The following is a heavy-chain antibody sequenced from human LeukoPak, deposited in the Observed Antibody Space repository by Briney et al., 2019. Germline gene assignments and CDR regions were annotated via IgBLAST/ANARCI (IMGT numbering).Heavy chain of an antibody. CDR3: ARGRKWLMVTDY. CDR2: INHSGST. CDR1: GGSISSGSYY. V-gene: IGHV4-39*07. D-gene: IGHD5-18*01. Sequence: SETLSLTCTVSGGSISSGSYYWGWIRQPPGKGLEWIGEINHSGSTNYNPSLKSRVTISVDTSKNQFSLKLSSVTAADTAVYYCARGRKWLMVTDYWGQGTLVTVSS. J-gene: IGHJ4*02.